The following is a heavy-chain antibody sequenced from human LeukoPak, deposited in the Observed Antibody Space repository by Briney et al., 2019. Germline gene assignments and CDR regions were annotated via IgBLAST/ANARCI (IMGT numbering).Heavy chain of an antibody. Sequence: GGSLRLSCAASGFTFSSYWLSWVRQAPGKGLEWVANIKQDGSEKYYVDSVRGRFTISRDNAKNSLYLQMNSLRAEDTAVYYCARGGDYGDYDFFDYWGQGTLVTVSS. J-gene: IGHJ4*02. V-gene: IGHV3-7*01. D-gene: IGHD4-17*01. CDR3: ARGGDYGDYDFFDY. CDR2: IKQDGSEK. CDR1: GFTFSSYW.